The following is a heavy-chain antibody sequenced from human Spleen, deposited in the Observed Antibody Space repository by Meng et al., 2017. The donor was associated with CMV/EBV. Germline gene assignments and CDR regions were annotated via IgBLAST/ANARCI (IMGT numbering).Heavy chain of an antibody. D-gene: IGHD6-6*01. Sequence: GGSLRLSCTASAFTIDKSWMNWVRQAPGKGLEWVASVNQDETEKYYVDSVEGRFSISRDNAKNSLYLQMNSLRAEDTAMYYCATPSSSNYWGQGTLVTVSS. CDR2: VNQDETEK. J-gene: IGHJ4*02. V-gene: IGHV3-7*01. CDR1: AFTIDKSW. CDR3: ATPSSSNY.